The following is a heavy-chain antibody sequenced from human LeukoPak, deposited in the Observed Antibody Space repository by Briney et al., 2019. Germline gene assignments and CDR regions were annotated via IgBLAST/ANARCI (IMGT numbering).Heavy chain of an antibody. Sequence: PGGSLRLSCAASGFTFSSYSMNWVRQAPGKGLEWVSSISSSSSYIYYADSVKGRFTISRDNAKNSLYLQMNSLRAEDTAAYYCARGSSSGWYFDYWGQGTLVTVSS. CDR3: ARGSSSGWYFDY. CDR2: ISSSSSYI. D-gene: IGHD6-19*01. J-gene: IGHJ4*02. V-gene: IGHV3-21*01. CDR1: GFTFSSYS.